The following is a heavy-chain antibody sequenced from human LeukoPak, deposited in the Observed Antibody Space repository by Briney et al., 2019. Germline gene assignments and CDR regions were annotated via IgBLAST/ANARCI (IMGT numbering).Heavy chain of an antibody. D-gene: IGHD3-9*01. Sequence: SETLSLTCTVSGGSISRGSYSWSWIRQPAGKGLEWIGRIYTSGSTNYNPSLKSRVTISVDTSKNQFSLKLSSVTAADTAVYYCARASDILTRTPNPDAFDIWGQGTMVIVSS. V-gene: IGHV4-61*02. CDR2: IYTSGST. CDR3: ARASDILTRTPNPDAFDI. CDR1: GGSISRGSYS. J-gene: IGHJ3*02.